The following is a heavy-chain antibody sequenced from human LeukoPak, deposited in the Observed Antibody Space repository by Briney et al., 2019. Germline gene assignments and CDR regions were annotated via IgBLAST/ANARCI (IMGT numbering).Heavy chain of an antibody. CDR3: AKDDDWGRFNH. J-gene: IGHJ1*01. CDR1: GLTFSSYS. V-gene: IGHV3-23*01. Sequence: PGGSLRLSCAVSGLTFSSYSMNWVRQAPGKGLEWVSGISPRGDITYYKDSVRGRFTISRDNFKNTVSLQLNSLRAEDTAMYYCAKDDDWGRFNHWGQGTLVTVSS. D-gene: IGHD3-16*01. CDR2: ISPRGDIT.